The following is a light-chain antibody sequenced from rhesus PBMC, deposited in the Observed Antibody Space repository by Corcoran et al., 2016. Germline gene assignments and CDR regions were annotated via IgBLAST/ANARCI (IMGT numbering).Light chain of an antibody. CDR3: SSYVNSDTFI. CDR2: EVS. CDR1: SSDIGHYNF. J-gene: IGLJ1*01. Sequence: QAALTQPRSVSGSPGQSVTISCTGTSSDIGHYNFVSWYQQHPGTAPKLMISEVSKRASGVSDRFSGSKSGNTASLTISGLQADDEADYYCSSYVNSDTFIFGVGTRLTVL. V-gene: IGLV2-32*02.